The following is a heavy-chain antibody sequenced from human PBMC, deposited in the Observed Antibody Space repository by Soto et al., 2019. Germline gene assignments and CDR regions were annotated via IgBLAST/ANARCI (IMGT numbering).Heavy chain of an antibody. D-gene: IGHD6-13*01. CDR2: IVVGSGNT. CDR1: GFTFTSSA. V-gene: IGHV1-58*01. J-gene: IGHJ5*02. Sequence: SVKVSCKASGFTFTSSAVQWVRQARGQRLEWIGWIVVGSGNTNYAQKFQERVTITRDMSTSTAYIELSSLRSEDTAVYYCAAGWAGGSWNPPWGQATLVTVSS. CDR3: AAGWAGGSWNPP.